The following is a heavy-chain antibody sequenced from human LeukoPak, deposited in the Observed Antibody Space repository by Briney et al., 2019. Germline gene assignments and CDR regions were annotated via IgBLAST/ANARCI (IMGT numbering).Heavy chain of an antibody. CDR2: ISYDGSNK. J-gene: IGHJ6*02. D-gene: IGHD1-1*01. V-gene: IGHV3-30-3*01. Sequence: GRSLRLSCAASGFTFSSYAMHWVRQAPGKGLEWVAVISYDGSNKYYADSVKGRFTISRDNSKNTLYLQMNSLRAEGTAVYYCARGLEDGMDVWGQGTTVTVSS. CDR3: ARGLEDGMDV. CDR1: GFTFSSYA.